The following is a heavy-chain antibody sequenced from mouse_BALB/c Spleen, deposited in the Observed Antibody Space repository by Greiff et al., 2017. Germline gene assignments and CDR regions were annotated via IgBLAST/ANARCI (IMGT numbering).Heavy chain of an antibody. D-gene: IGHD1-1*01. CDR2: INPSTGYT. V-gene: IGHV1-7*01. CDR3: ARRYYGACLDY. CDR1: GYTFTSYW. J-gene: IGHJ2*01. Sequence: QVQLQQSGAELAKPGASVKMSCKASGYTFTSYWMHWVKQRPGQGLEWIGYINPSTGYTEYNQKFKDKATLTADKSSSTAYMQLSSLTSEDSAVYYCARRYYGACLDYWGQGTTLTVSS.